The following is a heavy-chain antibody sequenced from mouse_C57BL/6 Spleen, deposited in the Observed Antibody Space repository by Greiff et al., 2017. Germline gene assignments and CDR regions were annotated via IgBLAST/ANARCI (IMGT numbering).Heavy chain of an antibody. CDR2: IDPNSGGT. CDR3: ESCWWGGLEG. CDR1: GYTFTSYW. V-gene: IGHV1-72*01. J-gene: IGHJ2*01. Sequence: QVQLQQPGAELVKPGASVKLSCKASGYTFTSYWMHWVKQRPGQGLEWIGRIDPNSGGTNYNEKFKSKATLTVDKSSSTAYMQLSSLTSEDSAVYEGESCWWGGLEGWGQGATVTVSS. D-gene: IGHD1-1*02.